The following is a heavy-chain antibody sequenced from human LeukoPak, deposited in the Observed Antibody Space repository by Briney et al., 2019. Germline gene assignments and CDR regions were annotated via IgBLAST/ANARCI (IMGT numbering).Heavy chain of an antibody. Sequence: ASVKVSCKASGYTFTGYYMHWVRQAPGQGLEWMGWINPNSGGTNYAQKFKGRVTMTRDTSISTAYMELSRLRSDDTAVYYCARDGSHYDFWSGALGVATSSWFDPCGQGTLVTVSS. D-gene: IGHD3-3*01. V-gene: IGHV1-2*02. CDR2: INPNSGGT. J-gene: IGHJ5*02. CDR3: ARDGSHYDFWSGALGVATSSWFDP. CDR1: GYTFTGYY.